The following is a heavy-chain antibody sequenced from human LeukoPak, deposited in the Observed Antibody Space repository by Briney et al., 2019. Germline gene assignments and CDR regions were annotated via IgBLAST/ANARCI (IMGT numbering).Heavy chain of an antibody. V-gene: IGHV4-59*01. CDR1: GGSISSYY. J-gene: IGHJ4*02. Sequence: PSETLSLTCTVSGGSISSYYWSWIRQPPGTGLEWIGHIYYSGSTNYNPSLKSRVTISVDMSKNQFSLKLSSVTAADTAVYYCARGHGYCSGGSCYPNYWGQGTLVTVSS. CDR2: IYYSGST. D-gene: IGHD2-15*01. CDR3: ARGHGYCSGGSCYPNY.